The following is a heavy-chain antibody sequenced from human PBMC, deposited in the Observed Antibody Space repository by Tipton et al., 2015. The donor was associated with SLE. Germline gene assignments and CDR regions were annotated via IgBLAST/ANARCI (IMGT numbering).Heavy chain of an antibody. CDR3: ARYPATVTSSAPFNGLDI. J-gene: IGHJ3*02. CDR1: GGSITNSNYF. V-gene: IGHV4-39*07. Sequence: TLSLTCSVSGGSITNSNYFWGWIRQPPGKGLEWIANIYYNGSTYYNPSLKSRVTISADTSENQFSLKLSSVTAADTAVYYCARYPATVTSSAPFNGLDIWGQGTLVIVSS. D-gene: IGHD4-17*01. CDR2: IYYNGST.